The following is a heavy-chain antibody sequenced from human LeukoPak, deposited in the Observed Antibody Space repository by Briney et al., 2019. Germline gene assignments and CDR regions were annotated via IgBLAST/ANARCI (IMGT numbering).Heavy chain of an antibody. Sequence: KTGGSLRLSCAASGFTFSSYGMHWVRQAPGKGLEWVAVIWYDGSNKYYADSVKGRFTISRDNSKNTLYLQMNSLRAEDTAVYYCARDRLKQRWLQLSGDYYYYGMDVWGQGTTVTVSS. D-gene: IGHD5-24*01. CDR2: IWYDGSNK. CDR3: ARDRLKQRWLQLSGDYYYYGMDV. V-gene: IGHV3-30*19. J-gene: IGHJ6*02. CDR1: GFTFSSYG.